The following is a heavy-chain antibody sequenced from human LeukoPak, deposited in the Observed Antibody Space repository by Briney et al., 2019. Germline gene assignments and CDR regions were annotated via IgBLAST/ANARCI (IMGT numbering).Heavy chain of an antibody. V-gene: IGHV3-74*01. CDR2: IKSDGIST. Sequence: GGSLRLSCAASGFTFSSYWMHWVRQTPGKGLVWVSRIKSDGISTNYADSVRGRFTISRDNAKNTLYLQMNSLRAEDTAVYYCTNMYSLNYWGRGTLVTVSS. J-gene: IGHJ4*02. CDR1: GFTFSSYW. CDR3: TNMYSLNY. D-gene: IGHD6-13*01.